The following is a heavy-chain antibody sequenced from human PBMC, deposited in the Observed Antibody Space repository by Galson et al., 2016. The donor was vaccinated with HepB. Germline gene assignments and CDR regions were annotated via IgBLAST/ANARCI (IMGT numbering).Heavy chain of an antibody. V-gene: IGHV4-31*03. CDR2: IYYNGIT. D-gene: IGHD1-1*01. CDR1: GASISRGGDF. Sequence: TLSPTCTVSGASISRGGDFWNWIRQHPGKGLEWIGYIYYNGITSYKPSLKSRVSISLDKSKSQFSLNLSSVTAADTAVYYCAREMWGNERFNYGMDFWGQGTTVTVSS. J-gene: IGHJ6*02. CDR3: AREMWGNERFNYGMDF.